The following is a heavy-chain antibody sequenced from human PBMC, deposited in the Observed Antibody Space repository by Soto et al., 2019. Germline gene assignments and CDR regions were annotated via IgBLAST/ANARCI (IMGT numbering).Heavy chain of an antibody. V-gene: IGHV3-33*08. J-gene: IGHJ5*02. CDR1: GFTFSSYA. D-gene: IGHD6-19*01. CDR3: ARDTGIAVAGTAGFDP. Sequence: GGSLRLSCAASGFTFSSYAMSWVRQAPGKGLEWVAVIWYDGSNKYYADSVKGRFTISRDNSKNTLYLQMNSLRAEDTAVYYCARDTGIAVAGTAGFDPWGQGTLVTVSS. CDR2: IWYDGSNK.